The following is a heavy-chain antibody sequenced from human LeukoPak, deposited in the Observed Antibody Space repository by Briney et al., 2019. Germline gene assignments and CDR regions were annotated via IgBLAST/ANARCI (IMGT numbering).Heavy chain of an antibody. D-gene: IGHD3-3*01. CDR3: AKDPDYDFWSGSNNWFDP. Sequence: GGSLRLSCAASGFTFSSYAMGWVRQAPGKGLEWVSAISGSGGSTYYADSVKGRFTISSDNSKNTLYLQMNSLRAEDTAVYYCAKDPDYDFWSGSNNWFDPWGQGTLVTVSS. J-gene: IGHJ5*02. V-gene: IGHV3-23*01. CDR1: GFTFSSYA. CDR2: ISGSGGST.